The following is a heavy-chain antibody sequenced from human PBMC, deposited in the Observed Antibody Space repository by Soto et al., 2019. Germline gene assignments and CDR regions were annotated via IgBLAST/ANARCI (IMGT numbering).Heavy chain of an antibody. V-gene: IGHV1-69*01. CDR2: IIPIFGTA. Sequence: QVQLVQSGAEVQKPGSSVKVSCKASGGTFSSYAISWVRQAPGQGLEWMGGIIPIFGTANYAQKLQGRVTITADESTSTAYMELSSLRSEDTAVYYCARDRRDCSGGSCYSEPSLYNWFDPWGQGTLVTVSS. CDR3: ARDRRDCSGGSCYSEPSLYNWFDP. J-gene: IGHJ5*02. D-gene: IGHD2-15*01. CDR1: GGTFSSYA.